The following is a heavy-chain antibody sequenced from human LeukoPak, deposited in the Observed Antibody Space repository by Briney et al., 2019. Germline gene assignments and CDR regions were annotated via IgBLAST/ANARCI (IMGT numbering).Heavy chain of an antibody. CDR2: IYYSGST. CDR3: ARLGDYANGASGY. V-gene: IGHV4-59*08. D-gene: IGHD4-17*01. Sequence: PSETLSLTCTVSGGSISTYYWSWIRQPPGKGLEWIGYIYYSGSTKYNPSLKSRVTISLDTSKNQFSLHLTSVTAADTAVYYCARLGDYANGASGYWGQGTLVTVSS. J-gene: IGHJ4*02. CDR1: GGSISTYY.